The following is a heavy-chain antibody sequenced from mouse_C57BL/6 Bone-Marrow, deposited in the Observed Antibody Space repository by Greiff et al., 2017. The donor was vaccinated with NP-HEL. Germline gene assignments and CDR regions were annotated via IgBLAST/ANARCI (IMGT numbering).Heavy chain of an antibody. Sequence: EVKVEESGGGLVQPGESLKLSCESNEYEFPSHDMSWVRKTPEKRLELVAAINSDGGSTYYPDTMERRFIISRDNTKKTLYLQMSSLRSEDTALYYCARQEVKGFSWFAYWGQGTLVTVSA. D-gene: IGHD2-2*01. V-gene: IGHV5-2*03. CDR1: EYEFPSHD. CDR3: ARQEVKGFSWFAY. CDR2: INSDGGST. J-gene: IGHJ3*01.